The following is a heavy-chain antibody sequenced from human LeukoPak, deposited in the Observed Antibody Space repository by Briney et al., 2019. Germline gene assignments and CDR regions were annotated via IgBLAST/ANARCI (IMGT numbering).Heavy chain of an antibody. CDR3: ARDHLRDYYDSITWFDP. Sequence: PGGSLRLSCAASGFTFSSYSMNWVRQAPGKGLEWVSSISSSSSYIYYADSVKGRFTISRDNAKNSLYLQMNSLRAEDTAVCYCARDHLRDYYDSITWFDPWGQGTLVTVSS. J-gene: IGHJ5*02. D-gene: IGHD3-22*01. CDR2: ISSSSSYI. V-gene: IGHV3-21*01. CDR1: GFTFSSYS.